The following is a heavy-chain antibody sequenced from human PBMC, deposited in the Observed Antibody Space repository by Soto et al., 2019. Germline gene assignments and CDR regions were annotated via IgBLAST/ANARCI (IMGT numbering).Heavy chain of an antibody. Sequence: GASVKVSCKASGYTFTSYGISWVRQAPGQGLEWMGWISAYNGNTNYAQKLQGRVTMTTDTSTSTAYMELRSLRSDDTAVYYCARDRSHSSDSNWFDPWGQGTLVTVSS. CDR2: ISAYNGNT. CDR1: GYTFTSYG. D-gene: IGHD6-25*01. CDR3: ARDRSHSSDSNWFDP. J-gene: IGHJ5*02. V-gene: IGHV1-18*01.